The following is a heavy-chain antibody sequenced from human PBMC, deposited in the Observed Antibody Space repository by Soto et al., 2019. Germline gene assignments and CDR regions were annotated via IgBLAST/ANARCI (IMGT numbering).Heavy chain of an antibody. CDR2: ISYDGSNK. Sequence: QVQLVESGGGVVQPGRSLRLSCAASGFTFSSYGMHWVRQAPGKGLEWVAVISYDGSNKYYADSVKGRFTISRDNSKNTLYLQMNSLRAEDTAVYYCATDWAAAAPDGEAYYYYGMDVWGQGTTVTVSS. CDR3: ATDWAAAAPDGEAYYYYGMDV. D-gene: IGHD6-13*01. CDR1: GFTFSSYG. V-gene: IGHV3-30*03. J-gene: IGHJ6*02.